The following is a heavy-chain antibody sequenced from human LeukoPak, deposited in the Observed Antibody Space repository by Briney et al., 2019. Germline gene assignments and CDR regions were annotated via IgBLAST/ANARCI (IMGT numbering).Heavy chain of an antibody. V-gene: IGHV3-66*01. CDR2: IYSGGST. D-gene: IGHD3-22*01. Sequence: GGSLRLSYAASGFTVSSSYTSWVRQAPGKGLDWVSVIYSGGSTYYADSVKGRFTISRDNSKNTLYLQMNSLRAEDTAVYYCARGHDYDSSVAYWGQGTLVTVSS. CDR3: ARGHDYDSSVAY. J-gene: IGHJ4*02. CDR1: GFTVSSSY.